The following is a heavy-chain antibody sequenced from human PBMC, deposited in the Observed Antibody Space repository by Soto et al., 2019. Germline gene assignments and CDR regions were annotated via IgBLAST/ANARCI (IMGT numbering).Heavy chain of an antibody. D-gene: IGHD3-3*01. V-gene: IGHV1-69*12. CDR3: ARDGDPQSAFWSGPLGGGRFDP. Sequence: QVQLVQSGAEVKKPGSSVNVSCKTSGGTFGNSAVTWVRQAPGQGLEWLGGIVPMFGTANYAQKFQGRVRRTGDESTITAYMELNSLKTDDTAVYYCARDGDPQSAFWSGPLGGGRFDPGGQGTLVTVSS. CDR1: GGTFGNSA. J-gene: IGHJ5*02. CDR2: IVPMFGTA.